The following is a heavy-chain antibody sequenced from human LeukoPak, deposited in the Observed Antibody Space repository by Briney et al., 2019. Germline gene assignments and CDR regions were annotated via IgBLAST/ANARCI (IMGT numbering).Heavy chain of an antibody. CDR2: IYNGGII. D-gene: IGHD1-26*01. CDR1: GDSISRYY. J-gene: IGHJ4*02. Sequence: SETLSLTCTVSGDSISRYYWSWIRQPAGKGLEWIGRIYNGGIITYNPSLKSRVTMSIDTSNNQFSLRLRFVTAADTAVYYCARDGDSGSYVLTDYWGQGTLVTVSS. CDR3: ARDGDSGSYVLTDY. V-gene: IGHV4-4*07.